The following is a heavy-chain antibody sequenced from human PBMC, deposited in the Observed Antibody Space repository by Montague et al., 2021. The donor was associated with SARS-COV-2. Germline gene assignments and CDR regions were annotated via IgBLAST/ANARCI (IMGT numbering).Heavy chain of an antibody. CDR2: IYHSGST. Sequence: SETLSLICSASGGSISVANFYWAWIRQSPGKGLEWIGTIYHSGSTYYKSSLKSRVTISVDTSKNQYSLTLSAVTAADTAFYYCARAKRYTYGDMGIDSWGQGALVTVSS. D-gene: IGHD5-18*01. V-gene: IGHV4-39*01. J-gene: IGHJ4*02. CDR3: ARAKRYTYGDMGIDS. CDR1: GGSISVANFY.